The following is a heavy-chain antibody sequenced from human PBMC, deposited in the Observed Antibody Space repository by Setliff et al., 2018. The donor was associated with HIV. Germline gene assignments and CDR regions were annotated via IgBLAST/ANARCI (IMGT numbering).Heavy chain of an antibody. Sequence: SETLSLTCAVYGGSFSGYYWSWIRQPPGKGLEWIGGINHSGSTNYNPSLKSRVTISVDTSKNQFSLKLSSVTAADTAVYYCARQDYYYDSSGYYRWWEPFSWYFDLWGRGTLVTVS. D-gene: IGHD3-22*01. J-gene: IGHJ2*01. CDR2: INHSGST. V-gene: IGHV4-34*01. CDR3: ARQDYYYDSSGYYRWWEPFSWYFDL. CDR1: GGSFSGYY.